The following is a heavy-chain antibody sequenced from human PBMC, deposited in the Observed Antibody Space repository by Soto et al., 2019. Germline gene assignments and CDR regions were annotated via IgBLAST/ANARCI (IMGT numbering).Heavy chain of an antibody. D-gene: IGHD3-3*01. Sequence: SETLSLTCSVSGGTISGYYWTWIRQPAGKGLEWIGRIYSSGNTKYNPSLQSRVTMSLDTSNNQFSLRLTSVTAADTAVYYCARGQRFSDWFVPCGQGTLVTVSS. CDR1: GGTISGYY. CDR3: ARGQRFSDWFVP. J-gene: IGHJ5*02. CDR2: IYSSGNT. V-gene: IGHV4-4*07.